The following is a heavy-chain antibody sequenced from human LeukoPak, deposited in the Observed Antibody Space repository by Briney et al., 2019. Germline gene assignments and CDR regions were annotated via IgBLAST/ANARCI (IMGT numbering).Heavy chain of an antibody. V-gene: IGHV4-39*01. J-gene: IGHJ4*02. CDR2: LHYRGTP. Sequence: SETLTLTCSVSDDSISTNSYYWTWIRQPPGKALEWVATLHYRGTPYYSPSLSSRISIFVDTSKRQFSLQVRSVTASDTAMYYCSRGDDRCKQGNFWGQGTLVTVSS. CDR1: DDSISTNSYY. D-gene: IGHD7-27*01. CDR3: SRGDDRCKQGNF.